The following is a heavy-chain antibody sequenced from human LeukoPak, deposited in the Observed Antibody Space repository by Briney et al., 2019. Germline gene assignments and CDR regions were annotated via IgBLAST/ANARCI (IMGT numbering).Heavy chain of an antibody. J-gene: IGHJ4*02. V-gene: IGHV4-39*07. CDR2: IYYSGST. CDR3: ATIIRGVTYQKIDY. D-gene: IGHD3-10*01. Sequence: PSETLSLTCTVSGGSISSSSYYWGWIRQPPGKGLEWIGSIYYSGSTYYNPSLKSRVTISVDTSKNQFSLKLSSVTAADTAVYYCATIIRGVTYQKIDYWGQGTLVTVSS. CDR1: GGSISSSSYY.